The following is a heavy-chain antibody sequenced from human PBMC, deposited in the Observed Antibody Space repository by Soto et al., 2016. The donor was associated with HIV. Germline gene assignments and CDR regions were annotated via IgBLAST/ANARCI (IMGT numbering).Heavy chain of an antibody. CDR1: GFTFSSYA. Sequence: VQLVESGGGVVQPGRSLRLSCAASGFTFSSYAMHWVRQAPGKGLEWVAVISYDGSNKYYADSVKGRFTISRDNSKNTLYLQMNSLRAEDTAVYYCASPGTYYDILTGYLDYWGQGTLVTVSS. V-gene: IGHV3-30*04. CDR2: ISYDGSNK. CDR3: ASPGTYYDILTGYLDY. J-gene: IGHJ4*02. D-gene: IGHD3-9*01.